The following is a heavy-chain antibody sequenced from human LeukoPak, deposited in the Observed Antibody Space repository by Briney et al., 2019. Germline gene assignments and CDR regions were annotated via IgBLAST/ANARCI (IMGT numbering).Heavy chain of an antibody. V-gene: IGHV3-30*02. CDR2: IRYDGSNK. CDR1: GLTFSSYG. CDR3: AKDPRAVAGTNFDY. D-gene: IGHD6-19*01. Sequence: GGSLRLSCAASGLTFSSYGMHWVRQAPGKGLEWVAFIRYDGSNKYYADSVKGRFTISRDNSKNTLYLQMNSLRAEDTAVYYCAKDPRAVAGTNFDYWGQGTLVTVSS. J-gene: IGHJ4*02.